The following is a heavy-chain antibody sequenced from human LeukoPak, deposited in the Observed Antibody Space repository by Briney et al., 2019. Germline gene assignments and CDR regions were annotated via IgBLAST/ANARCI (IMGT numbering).Heavy chain of an antibody. CDR3: AKGSSGWGLDY. J-gene: IGHJ4*02. D-gene: IGHD6-19*01. Sequence: GGSLRLSCAASGFTFSNHGMNWVRQAPGKGLEWVSLINWDGSTTYCADSVKGRFTISRDNLKKSLYLQMNGLRIEDTALYYCAKGSSGWGLDYWGQGTPVTVSS. V-gene: IGHV3-43*01. CDR1: GFTFSNHG. CDR2: INWDGSTT.